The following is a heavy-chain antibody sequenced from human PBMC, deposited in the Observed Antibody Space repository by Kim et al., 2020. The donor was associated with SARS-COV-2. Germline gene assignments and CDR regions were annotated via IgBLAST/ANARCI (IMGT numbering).Heavy chain of an antibody. D-gene: IGHD3-16*01. J-gene: IGHJ3*02. V-gene: IGHV3-15*01. CDR3: TTGILRLGELVDAFDI. Sequence: PVKSRFTISRDDSKNTLYLQMNSLKTEDTAVYYCTTGILRLGELVDAFDIWGQGTMVTGSS.